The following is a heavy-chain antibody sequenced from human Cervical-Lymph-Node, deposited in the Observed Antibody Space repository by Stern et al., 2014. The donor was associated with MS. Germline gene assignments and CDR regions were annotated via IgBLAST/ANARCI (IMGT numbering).Heavy chain of an antibody. CDR1: GSNFDDYG. V-gene: IGHV3-9*01. CDR3: AKDRTSSSWGIDL. Sequence: EVQLVESGGGLVQPGRSLRLSCAASGSNFDDYGMHWVRQAPGKGLEWVSGISWNSDKIVYAESVKGRFTISRDNAKDSLSLQMDSLRPEDTALYYCAKDRTSSSWGIDLWGQGTLVTVSS. J-gene: IGHJ5*02. CDR2: ISWNSDKI. D-gene: IGHD6-13*01.